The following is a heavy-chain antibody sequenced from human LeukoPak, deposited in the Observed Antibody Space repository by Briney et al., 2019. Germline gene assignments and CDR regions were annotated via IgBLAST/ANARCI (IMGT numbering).Heavy chain of an antibody. CDR3: ASGSSSSLIVY. V-gene: IGHV1-69*05. J-gene: IGHJ4*02. Sequence: ASVKVSCKASGGTFSSYAISWVRQAPGQGLERMGGIIPIFGTANYAQKFQGRVTITTDESTSTAYMELSSLRSEDTAVYYCASGSSSSLIVYWGQGTLVTVSS. CDR1: GGTFSSYA. CDR2: IIPIFGTA. D-gene: IGHD6-6*01.